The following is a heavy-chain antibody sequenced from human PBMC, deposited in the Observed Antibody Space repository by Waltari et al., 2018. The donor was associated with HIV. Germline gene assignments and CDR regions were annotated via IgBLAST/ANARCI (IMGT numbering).Heavy chain of an antibody. CDR1: GGSFSGYY. Sequence: QVQLQQWGAGLLKPSETLSLTCAVYGGSFSGYYWSWIRQPPGKGLEWIGEINHSGSTNYNPSLKSRVTISVDTSKNQFSLKLSSVTAADTAVYYCASWAYYYDSSGWYYFDYWGQGTLVTVSS. J-gene: IGHJ4*02. CDR2: INHSGST. CDR3: ASWAYYYDSSGWYYFDY. V-gene: IGHV4-34*01. D-gene: IGHD3-22*01.